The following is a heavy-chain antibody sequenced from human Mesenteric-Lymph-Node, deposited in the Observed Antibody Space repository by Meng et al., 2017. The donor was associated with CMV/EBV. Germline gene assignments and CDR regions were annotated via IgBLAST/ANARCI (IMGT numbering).Heavy chain of an antibody. CDR2: INPNSGGT. CDR3: ASPGDFWSGPAYYYYGMDV. J-gene: IGHJ6*02. D-gene: IGHD3-3*01. CDR1: GYTFTSYG. V-gene: IGHV1-2*02. Sequence: ASVKVSCKASGYTFTSYGISWVRQAPGQGLEWMGWINPNSGGTNYAQKFQGRVTMTRDTSISTAYMELSRLRSDDTAVYYCASPGDFWSGPAYYYYGMDVWGQGTTVTVSS.